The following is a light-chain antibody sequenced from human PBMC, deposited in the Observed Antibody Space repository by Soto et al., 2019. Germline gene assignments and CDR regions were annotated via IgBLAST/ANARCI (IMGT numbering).Light chain of an antibody. CDR2: DAS. CDR3: QQRSNWPIT. CDR1: QSVSSY. J-gene: IGKJ5*01. V-gene: IGKV3-11*01. Sequence: EIVLTQSPATLSLSPGERATLSFRASQSVSSYLAWYQQKPGQAPRLLIYDASTRATGVPGRFSGSGSGTDFTLTINNLEPEDFALYYCQQRSNWPITFGQGTRLEIK.